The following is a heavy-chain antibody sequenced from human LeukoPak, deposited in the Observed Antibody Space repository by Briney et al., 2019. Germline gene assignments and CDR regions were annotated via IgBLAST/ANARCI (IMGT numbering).Heavy chain of an antibody. CDR1: GSTFSNYW. D-gene: IGHD2-2*01. V-gene: IGHV3-7*01. CDR2: INQDGSEK. J-gene: IGHJ4*02. Sequence: GGSLRLSCAASGSTFSNYWISWVRQAPGKGREWVASINQDGSEKYYVDSVKGRFTISRDNAKNSLYLQMDSLRAEDTAVYYCAKGRHAPGRYCSSTTCFPFDLWGQGTLVTVSS. CDR3: AKGRHAPGRYCSSTTCFPFDL.